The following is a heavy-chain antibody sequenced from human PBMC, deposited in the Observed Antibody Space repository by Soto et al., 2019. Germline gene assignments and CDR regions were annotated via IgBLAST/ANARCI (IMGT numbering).Heavy chain of an antibody. CDR1: GYTFTSYY. Sequence: ASVKVSCKASGYTFTSYYMHWVRQAPGQGLEWMGIINPSGGSTTYAQKFQGRVTMTRDTSTSTVYMELSSLRSEDTAVYYCARRGIFGVVPYYYYGMDVRGQGTTVTVSS. J-gene: IGHJ6*02. CDR2: INPSGGST. CDR3: ARRGIFGVVPYYYYGMDV. V-gene: IGHV1-46*01. D-gene: IGHD3-3*01.